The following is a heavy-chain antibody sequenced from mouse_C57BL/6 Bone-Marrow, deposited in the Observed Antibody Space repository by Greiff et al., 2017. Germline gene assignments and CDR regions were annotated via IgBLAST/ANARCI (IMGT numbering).Heavy chain of an antibody. Sequence: VQLQQSGAELVRPGASVKLSCKASGYTFTDYYINWVKQRPGQGLEWIARIYPGSGNTYYNEKFKGKATLTAEKSSSTAYMQLSSLTSEDSAVYFCARHYYGSSYPLLYWGQGTTLTVSS. J-gene: IGHJ2*01. CDR3: ARHYYGSSYPLLY. D-gene: IGHD1-1*01. CDR1: GYTFTDYY. CDR2: IYPGSGNT. V-gene: IGHV1-76*01.